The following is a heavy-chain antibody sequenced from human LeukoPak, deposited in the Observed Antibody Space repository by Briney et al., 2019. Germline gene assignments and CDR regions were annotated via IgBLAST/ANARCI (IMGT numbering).Heavy chain of an antibody. D-gene: IGHD6-13*01. V-gene: IGHV3-7*01. CDR3: ARGRGIAL. CDR2: MVDDGNKK. Sequence: GESLRLSCAASGFTFDNYWMNWVRQAPGKGLEWVANMVDDGNKKNYVDSVKGRFTFSRDNVKSSLYLQMNSLRVEDTAVYYCARGRGIALWGQGTLVTVSS. J-gene: IGHJ4*02. CDR1: GFTFDNYW.